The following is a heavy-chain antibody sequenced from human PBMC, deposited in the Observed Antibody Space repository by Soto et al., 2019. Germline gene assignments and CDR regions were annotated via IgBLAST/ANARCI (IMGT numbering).Heavy chain of an antibody. CDR1: GFTFTRYS. J-gene: IGHJ4*02. CDR2: ISSTTNYI. CDR3: ARESEDLTSNFDY. V-gene: IGHV3-21*06. Sequence: LGLSCAASGFTFTRYSMNWVRQAPGKGLEWVSSISSTTNYIYYGDSMKGRFTISRDNAKNSLYLEMNSLRAEDTAVYYCARESEDLTSNFDYWGQGTLVTVSS.